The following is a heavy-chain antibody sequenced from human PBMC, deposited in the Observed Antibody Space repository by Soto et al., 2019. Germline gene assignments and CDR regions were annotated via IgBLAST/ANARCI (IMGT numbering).Heavy chain of an antibody. Sequence: QVQLVQSGAEVKKPGASVKVSCKASGYTFTSYDINWVRQATGQGLEWMGWMNPNSGNTGYAQKFQGRVTMTRNTSISKAYMELSSLRSEDTAVYYCARERRYYYGSGSYLAYWGQGTLVTVSS. D-gene: IGHD3-10*01. CDR1: GYTFTSYD. CDR3: ARERRYYYGSGSYLAY. J-gene: IGHJ4*02. CDR2: MNPNSGNT. V-gene: IGHV1-8*01.